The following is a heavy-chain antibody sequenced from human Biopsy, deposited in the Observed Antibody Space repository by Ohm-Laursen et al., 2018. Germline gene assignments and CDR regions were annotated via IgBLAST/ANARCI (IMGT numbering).Heavy chain of an antibody. J-gene: IGHJ6*02. V-gene: IGHV1-18*01. CDR1: GYVFYSYG. D-gene: IGHD3-10*01. CDR2: ISGYNGNT. CDR3: ARDRYHAAGSYAGMDV. Sequence: ASVKVSCKASGYVFYSYGVSWVRLAPGQGPEWMGWISGYNGNTNYPQSLQGRVTLTTDASSSTAYMELRGLRSDDTAVYYCARDRYHAAGSYAGMDVWGQGTTVTVSS.